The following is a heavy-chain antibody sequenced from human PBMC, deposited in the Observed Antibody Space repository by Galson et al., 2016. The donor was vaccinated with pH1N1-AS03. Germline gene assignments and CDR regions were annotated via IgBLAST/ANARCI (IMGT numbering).Heavy chain of an antibody. CDR3: ARGWLENTFDI. D-gene: IGHD5-24*01. Sequence: SLRLSCATSGFTFSTYSMDWVRQAPGRGLEWVSFIGSGGIPIYYADSVKGRFTISRDNARNSVYLQVNSLRDEDTAVYYCARGWLENTFDIWGQGTMVTVSS. CDR2: IGSGGIPI. V-gene: IGHV3-48*02. CDR1: GFTFSTYS. J-gene: IGHJ3*02.